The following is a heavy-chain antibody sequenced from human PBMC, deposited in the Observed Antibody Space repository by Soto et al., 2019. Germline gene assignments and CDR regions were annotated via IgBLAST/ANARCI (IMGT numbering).Heavy chain of an antibody. CDR2: IYYSGST. CDR3: ARRHYDILTGYHYYFDY. D-gene: IGHD3-9*01. V-gene: IGHV4-61*01. Sequence: PSETLSLTCTVSGGSVSSGRYYWSWLRQPPGKGLEWIGYIYYSGSTNYNPSLKSRVTISVDTSKNQLSLEVRSVTAADTAVYYCARRHYDILTGYHYYFDYWGQGTRVTVSS. CDR1: GGSVSSGRYY. J-gene: IGHJ4*02.